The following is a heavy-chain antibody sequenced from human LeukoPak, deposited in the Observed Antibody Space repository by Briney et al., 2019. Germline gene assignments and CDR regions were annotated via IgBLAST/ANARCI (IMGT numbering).Heavy chain of an antibody. CDR3: ARGGYYDILTDYTGDNAFDI. Sequence: SETLSPTCAVYGGSFSGYYWSWIRQPPGKGLEWIGEINHSGSTNYNPSLKSRVTISVDTSKNQFSLKLSSVTAADTAVYYCARGGYYDILTDYTGDNAFDIWGQGTMVTVSS. CDR2: INHSGST. D-gene: IGHD3-9*01. V-gene: IGHV4-34*01. CDR1: GGSFSGYY. J-gene: IGHJ3*02.